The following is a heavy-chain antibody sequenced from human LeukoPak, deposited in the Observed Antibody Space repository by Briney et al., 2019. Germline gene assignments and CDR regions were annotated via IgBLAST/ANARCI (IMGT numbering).Heavy chain of an antibody. D-gene: IGHD2-15*01. CDR3: ARVRIGRIVQYYGMDV. J-gene: IGHJ6*02. CDR2: ISGSGGST. V-gene: IGHV3-23*01. CDR1: GFTFRSYA. Sequence: PGGSLRLSCAASGFTFRSYAMSWVRQAPGKGLEWVSAISGSGGSTYYADSVKGRFTISRDNSKNTLYLQMNSLRAEDTAVYYCARVRIGRIVQYYGMDVWGQGTTVTVSS.